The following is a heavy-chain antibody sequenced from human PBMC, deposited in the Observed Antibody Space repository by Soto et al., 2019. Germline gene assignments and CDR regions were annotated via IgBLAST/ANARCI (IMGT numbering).Heavy chain of an antibody. CDR1: GGSIRSKY. CDR2: IYYNGRT. J-gene: IGHJ4*02. Sequence: QVQLQESGPGLVKPSETLSLTCTVSGGSIRSKYWSWIRQPPGKGLEWIGYIYYNGRTNYNPSLKTLVTISVDTSKNQSPLKLRSATAADPAVYYCARLRRATIAEAGSFDYWGQGILVTVSS. CDR3: ARLRRATIAEAGSFDY. D-gene: IGHD6-13*01. V-gene: IGHV4-59*08.